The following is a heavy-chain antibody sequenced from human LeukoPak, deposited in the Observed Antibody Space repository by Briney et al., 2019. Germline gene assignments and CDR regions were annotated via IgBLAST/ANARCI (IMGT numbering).Heavy chain of an antibody. CDR3: ARDPGDYGDIVDAFDI. J-gene: IGHJ3*02. CDR1: GGSISSHY. D-gene: IGHD4-17*01. V-gene: IGHV4-59*11. CDR2: IYYSGST. Sequence: PSETLSLTCTVSGGSISSHYWSWIRQPPGKGLEWIGYIYYSGSTNYNPSLKSRVTISVDTSKNQFSLKLSSVTAADTAVYYCARDPGDYGDIVDAFDIWGQGTMVTVSS.